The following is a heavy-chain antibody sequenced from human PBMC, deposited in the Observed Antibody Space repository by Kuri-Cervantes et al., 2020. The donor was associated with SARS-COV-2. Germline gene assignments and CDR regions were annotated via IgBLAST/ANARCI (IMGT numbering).Heavy chain of an antibody. D-gene: IGHD2-15*01. CDR2: IYYSGST. V-gene: IGHV4-59*02. Sequence: GSLRLFCTVSGGSVSSYYWSWIRQPPGKGLEWVGYIYYSGSTNYNPSLKSRVTISVDTSKNQFSLKLSSVTAADTAVYYCARYYCSGGSCYSFSHYYYGMDVWGQGTTVTVSS. J-gene: IGHJ6*02. CDR3: ARYYCSGGSCYSFSHYYYGMDV. CDR1: GGSVSSYY.